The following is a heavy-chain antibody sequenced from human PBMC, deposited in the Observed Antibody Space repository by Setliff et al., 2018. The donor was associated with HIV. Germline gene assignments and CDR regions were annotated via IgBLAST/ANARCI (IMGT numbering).Heavy chain of an antibody. D-gene: IGHD6-19*01. J-gene: IGHJ2*01. V-gene: IGHV1-24*01. CDR2: FDPEYDKT. Sequence: ASVKVSCKVSGYTLTELSIHWVRQAPGKGLEWMGGFDPEYDKTFYAQKFQGRVTMSEDTSTDTAYMELRSLRSEDTAVYYCATDGAPGLSELAATGYFDLWGRGTLVTV. CDR1: GYTLTELS. CDR3: ATDGAPGLSELAATGYFDL.